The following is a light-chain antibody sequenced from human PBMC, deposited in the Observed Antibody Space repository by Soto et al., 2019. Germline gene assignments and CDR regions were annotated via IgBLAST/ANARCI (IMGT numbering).Light chain of an antibody. V-gene: IGKV1-5*01. CDR3: QQYNSYWRT. J-gene: IGKJ1*01. CDR2: DAS. CDR1: QSISSW. Sequence: DIQMTQSPSTLSASVGDRVTITCWASQSISSWLAWYQQKPGKAPKLLIYDASSLESGVPSRFSGSGSGTEFTLTISSLQPDDFATYYCQQYNSYWRTFGQGTKVDIK.